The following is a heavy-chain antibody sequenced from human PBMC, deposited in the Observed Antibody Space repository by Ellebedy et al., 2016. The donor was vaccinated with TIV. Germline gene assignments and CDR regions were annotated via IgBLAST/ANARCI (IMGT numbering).Heavy chain of an antibody. J-gene: IGHJ4*02. Sequence: SETLSLTXTVSGGSISSSSYYWGWIRQPPGKGLEWIGSIYYSGSTHYNPSLKSRVTISVDTSKNQFSLKLSSVTAADTAVYYCARFYGDYVLVDYWGQGTLVTVSS. CDR3: ARFYGDYVLVDY. CDR1: GGSISSSSYY. D-gene: IGHD4-17*01. CDR2: IYYSGST. V-gene: IGHV4-39*07.